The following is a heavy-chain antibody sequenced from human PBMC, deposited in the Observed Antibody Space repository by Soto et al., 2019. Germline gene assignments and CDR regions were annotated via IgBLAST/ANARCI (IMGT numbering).Heavy chain of an antibody. CDR3: ARAWGGYFDY. D-gene: IGHD3-16*01. V-gene: IGHV4-31*03. CDR1: GGSISSGGYY. CDR2: IYYSGST. J-gene: IGHJ4*02. Sequence: QVQLQESGPGLVKPSQTLSLTCTVSGGSISSGGYYWSWIRQHPGKGLEWIGYIYYSGSTDYNPSRKSRGTISVATSKNQCSLKLSSVTAAGTAVCYCARAWGGYFDYWGQGTLVSVSS.